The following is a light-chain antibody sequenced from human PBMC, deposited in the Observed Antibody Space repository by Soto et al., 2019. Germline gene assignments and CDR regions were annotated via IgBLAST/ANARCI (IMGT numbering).Light chain of an antibody. V-gene: IGKV3-20*01. Sequence: IVLTQSPGTLSLSPGERATLFCRASQSVTSNYFAWYQQKPGQAPRLLIYGISDRATGIPDRFSGSGSGTDFTLTISRLEPEDFAVYYCQRYDDWPETFGQGTKVDIK. CDR3: QRYDDWPET. J-gene: IGKJ1*01. CDR1: QSVTSNY. CDR2: GIS.